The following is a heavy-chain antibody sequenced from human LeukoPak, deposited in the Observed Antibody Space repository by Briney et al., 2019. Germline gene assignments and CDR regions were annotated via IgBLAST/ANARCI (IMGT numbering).Heavy chain of an antibody. CDR2: ISYDGSNT. CDR3: ARLYSSGWYFDY. J-gene: IGHJ4*02. V-gene: IGHV3-30*04. Sequence: GASLRLSCAASGFTFSSYAMHWVRQAPGKGLEWVAVISYDGSNTYYADSVKGRFTISRDNSKNTLYLQMNSLRAEDTAVYYCARLYSSGWYFDYWGQGTLVTVSS. D-gene: IGHD6-19*01. CDR1: GFTFSSYA.